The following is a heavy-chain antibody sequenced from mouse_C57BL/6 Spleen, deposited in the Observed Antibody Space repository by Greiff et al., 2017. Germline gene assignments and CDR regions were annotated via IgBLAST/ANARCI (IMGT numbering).Heavy chain of an antibody. CDR1: GFTFSDYY. J-gene: IGHJ2*01. Sequence: DVMLVESEGGLVQPGSSMKLSCTASGFTFSDYYMAWVRQVPEKGLEWVANINYDGSSTYYLDSLKSRFIISRDNAKNILYLQMSSLKSEDTATYYCARDPPLLPFDYWGQGTTLTVSS. CDR3: ARDPPLLPFDY. V-gene: IGHV5-16*01. CDR2: INYDGSST.